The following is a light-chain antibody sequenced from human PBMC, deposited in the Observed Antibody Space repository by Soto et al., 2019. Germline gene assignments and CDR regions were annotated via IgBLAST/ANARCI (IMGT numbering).Light chain of an antibody. CDR3: CSYGGSSALPYV. CDR2: EVT. CDR1: SSDVGTYNL. J-gene: IGLJ1*01. Sequence: QSALAQPASVSGSPEQSVTISCTGTSSDVGTYNLVSWYQQHPGKAPKLIIYEVTERPSGVSNRFSGSKFGNTAPLTISGLLPEDEADYYCCSYGGSSALPYVFGTGTKVTVL. V-gene: IGLV2-23*02.